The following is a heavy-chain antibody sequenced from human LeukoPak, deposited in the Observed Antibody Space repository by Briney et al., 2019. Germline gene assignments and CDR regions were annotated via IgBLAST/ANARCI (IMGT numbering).Heavy chain of an antibody. CDR2: TNSDGSNT. Sequence: QPGGSLRLSCAASGFTFSSYWMHWVRQAPGKGLVWVSRTNSDGSNTSYADSVKGRFTISRDNAKNTLYLQMNSLRAEDTAVYYCARDSGYCSSTSCYNYFDYWGQGTLVTVSS. J-gene: IGHJ4*02. V-gene: IGHV3-74*01. CDR1: GFTFSSYW. CDR3: ARDSGYCSSTSCYNYFDY. D-gene: IGHD2-2*02.